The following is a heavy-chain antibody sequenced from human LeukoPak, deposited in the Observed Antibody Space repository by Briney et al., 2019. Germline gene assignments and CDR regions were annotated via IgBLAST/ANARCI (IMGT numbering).Heavy chain of an antibody. Sequence: PGGSLRLSCAASGFTFSSYAMSWVRQAPGKGLGWVSAISGSGGSTYYADSVKGRFTISRDNSKNTLYLQMNSLRAEDTAVYYCAKGLGPLAATPLDYWGQGTLVTVSS. V-gene: IGHV3-23*01. J-gene: IGHJ4*02. CDR2: ISGSGGST. D-gene: IGHD2-15*01. CDR1: GFTFSSYA. CDR3: AKGLGPLAATPLDY.